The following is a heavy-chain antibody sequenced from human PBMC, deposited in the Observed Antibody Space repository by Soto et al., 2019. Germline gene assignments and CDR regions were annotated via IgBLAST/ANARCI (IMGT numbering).Heavy chain of an antibody. Sequence: EVQLLESGGGLVQPGGSLRLSCGVSGFTFSTYAMSGVRQAPGKGLEWVSAISGSGNKTFYADSVKGRFTISRDNSKNTLHLHMSSLRVEDTAVYYCVRGVRLHFDLWGQGTLVTVSS. CDR3: VRGVRLHFDL. CDR1: GFTFSTYA. J-gene: IGHJ4*02. CDR2: ISGSGNKT. V-gene: IGHV3-23*01.